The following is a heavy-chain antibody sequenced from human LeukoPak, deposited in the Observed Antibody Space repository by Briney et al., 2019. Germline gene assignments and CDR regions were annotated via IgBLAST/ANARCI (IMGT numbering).Heavy chain of an antibody. D-gene: IGHD1-26*01. CDR2: IYYSGST. V-gene: IGHV4-39*01. CDR1: GGSISSSSYY. J-gene: IGHJ4*02. Sequence: NSSETLSLTCTVSGGSISSSSYYWGWIRQTPGKGLEWIGSIYYSGSTFYSPSLKSRVTISVDTLKNQFSLKLSSVTAADTAVYYCASLRERSYYARGFDYWGQGTLVTVSS. CDR3: ASLRERSYYARGFDY.